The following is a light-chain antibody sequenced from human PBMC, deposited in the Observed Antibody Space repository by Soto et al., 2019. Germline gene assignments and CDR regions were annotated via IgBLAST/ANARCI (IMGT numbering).Light chain of an antibody. V-gene: IGLV2-23*01. CDR3: CSDASSSSYV. J-gene: IGLJ1*01. Sequence: QSVLTQPASVSGSPGQSITISCSGTTSVVGGYNLVSWYQQHTAKAPKLLIYEGTQRPSGVSSRFSGSKSGNTASLTISGLQAEDEADYYCCSDASSSSYVFGTGTKVTV. CDR2: EGT. CDR1: TSVVGGYNL.